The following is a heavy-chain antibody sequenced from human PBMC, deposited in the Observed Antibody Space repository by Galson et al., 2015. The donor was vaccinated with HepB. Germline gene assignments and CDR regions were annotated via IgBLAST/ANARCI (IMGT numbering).Heavy chain of an antibody. J-gene: IGHJ5*02. CDR1: GYTLTNHY. V-gene: IGHV1-46*03. CDR2: INPTNEST. CDR3: ARAGRTDYDFWTGSNGFDP. Sequence: SVKVSCKASGYTLTNHYLHWVRQAPGQGLEWMGIINPTNESTTYAEKFRGRITMTRDTSTSTMYMELSSLRSEDTAVYYCARAGRTDYDFWTGSNGFDPWGQGTLVTVTS. D-gene: IGHD3-3*01.